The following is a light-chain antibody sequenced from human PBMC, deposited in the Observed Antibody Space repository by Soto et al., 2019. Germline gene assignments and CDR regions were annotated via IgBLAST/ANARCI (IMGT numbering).Light chain of an antibody. V-gene: IGKV3-20*01. CDR3: QQYGSAPIFT. Sequence: EIVLTQSPGTLSLSPGERATLSCRASQSVSSSYLAWYQQKPGQAPRLLIYGASGRATGIPDRFSGSGSGTDFTLTISRLEPEDFEVYYCQQYGSAPIFTCGPGTKVDIK. CDR2: GAS. J-gene: IGKJ3*01. CDR1: QSVSSSY.